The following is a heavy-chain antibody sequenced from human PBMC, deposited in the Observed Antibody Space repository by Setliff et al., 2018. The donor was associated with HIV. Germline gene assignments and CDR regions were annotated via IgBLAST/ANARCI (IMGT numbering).Heavy chain of an antibody. CDR3: ARAAYSGTYVWEPATDL. CDR1: GGSIRSGSYY. CDR2: IYSTGST. V-gene: IGHV4-61*09. J-gene: IGHJ2*01. Sequence: SETLSLTCSVSGGSIRSGSYYWSWIRQPAGKGLEWIGHIYSTGSTRYNPSLESRLTILVDTSRNQFSLKLNSVTAADTAAYYCARAAYSGTYVWEPATDLWGRGTLVTVSS. D-gene: IGHD1-26*01.